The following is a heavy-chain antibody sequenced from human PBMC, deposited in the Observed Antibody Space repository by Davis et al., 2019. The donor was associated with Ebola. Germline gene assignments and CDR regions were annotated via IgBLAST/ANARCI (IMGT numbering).Heavy chain of an antibody. J-gene: IGHJ4*02. CDR1: VITFSSYA. Sequence: GESLKISCTDSVITFSSYAMHWVRQAPGKGLEWVALISYDGSYRYYADSVKGRFTISRDNSQNTLYLQMNSLRAEDTAVYNCAKDDFKMIRGVITEIDYWGQGSLVTVSS. D-gene: IGHD3-10*01. CDR2: ISYDGSYR. CDR3: AKDDFKMIRGVITEIDY. V-gene: IGHV3-30*18.